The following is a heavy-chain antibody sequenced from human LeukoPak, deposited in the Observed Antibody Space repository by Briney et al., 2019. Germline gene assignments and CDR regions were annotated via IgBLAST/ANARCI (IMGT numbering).Heavy chain of an antibody. V-gene: IGHV3-9*01. J-gene: IGHJ6*02. D-gene: IGHD2-2*01. CDR1: GFTFDDYA. CDR3: AKEYCSSTSCYPYYYYYGMDV. Sequence: GRSLRLSCAASGFTFDDYAMHWVRQAPGKGLEWVSGISWNSGSIGYADSVKGRFTISRDNAKNSLYLQMSSLRAEDTALYYCAKEYCSSTSCYPYYYYYGMDVWGQGTTVTVSS. CDR2: ISWNSGSI.